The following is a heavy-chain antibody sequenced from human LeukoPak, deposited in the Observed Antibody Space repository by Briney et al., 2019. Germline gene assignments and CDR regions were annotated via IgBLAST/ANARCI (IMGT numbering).Heavy chain of an antibody. V-gene: IGHV4-59*01. D-gene: IGHD3-10*01. Sequence: SETLSLTCTVSGGSISSYYWSWIRQAPGKGLEWMGYSYKGGSPNYNPSLKSRVTISVDTSKNQFSLKLSSVTAADTAVYYCARGRGIPHFDYWGQGTLVTVSS. J-gene: IGHJ4*02. CDR2: SYKGGSP. CDR3: ARGRGIPHFDY. CDR1: GGSISSYY.